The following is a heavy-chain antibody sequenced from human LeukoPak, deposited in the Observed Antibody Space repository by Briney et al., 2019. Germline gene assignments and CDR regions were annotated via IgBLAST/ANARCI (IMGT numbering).Heavy chain of an antibody. J-gene: IGHJ4*02. CDR3: AREGSSYAPSEPFYFDF. CDR1: GFTFSSHE. D-gene: IGHD3-10*01. Sequence: GGSLRLSCTDSGFTFSSHEMNWVRQAPGKGLEWVSYISSGGYTTRYADSVKGRFTISRDNAKNSLYLQMNSLKAEDTAVYYCAREGSSYAPSEPFYFDFWGQGTLVTVSS. V-gene: IGHV3-48*03. CDR2: ISSGGYTT.